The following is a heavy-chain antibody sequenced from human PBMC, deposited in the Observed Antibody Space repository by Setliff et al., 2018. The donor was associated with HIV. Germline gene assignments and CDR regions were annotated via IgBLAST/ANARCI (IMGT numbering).Heavy chain of an antibody. CDR3: ARPTTGLGGGAAFDI. V-gene: IGHV4-39*01. D-gene: IGHD2-8*01. CDR1: GGSVDSRDYY. Sequence: SETLSLTCAVSGGSVDSRDYYWGWIRQPPGKGLEWIGNILYGGTTYYTPSLKSRVSISVDTTRNQFSLRLNSVTAADTAVYYCARPTTGLGGGAAFDIWGQGTMVTVSS. J-gene: IGHJ3*02. CDR2: ILYGGTT.